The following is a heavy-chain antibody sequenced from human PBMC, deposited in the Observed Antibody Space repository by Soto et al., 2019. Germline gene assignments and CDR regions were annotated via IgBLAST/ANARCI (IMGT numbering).Heavy chain of an antibody. CDR3: AHYVATSPAGWFDP. J-gene: IGHJ5*02. CDR2: IYMDDDK. V-gene: IGHV2-5*02. Sequence: QITLKESGPTLVKPTQTLTLTCTFSGLSLSTSGEAVGWIRQPPGKALEWLALIYMDDDKRYNPTLKTRLTITKDTSKNQVVLTLTNMDPVDTAPYYCAHYVATSPAGWFDPWGQGILVTVSS. D-gene: IGHD3-10*02. CDR1: GLSLSTSGEA.